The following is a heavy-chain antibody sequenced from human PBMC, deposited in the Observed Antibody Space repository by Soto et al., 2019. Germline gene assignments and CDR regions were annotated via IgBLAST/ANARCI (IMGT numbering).Heavy chain of an antibody. CDR1: GGTFSSYA. Sequence: GASVKVSCKASGGTFSSYAISWVRQAPGQGLEWMGGIIPIFGTANYAQKFQGRVTITADKSTSTAYMELSSLRSEDTAVYYCARVGGSIAVAGTFNWFDPWGQGTLVTVSS. V-gene: IGHV1-69*06. D-gene: IGHD6-19*01. CDR2: IIPIFGTA. J-gene: IGHJ5*02. CDR3: ARVGGSIAVAGTFNWFDP.